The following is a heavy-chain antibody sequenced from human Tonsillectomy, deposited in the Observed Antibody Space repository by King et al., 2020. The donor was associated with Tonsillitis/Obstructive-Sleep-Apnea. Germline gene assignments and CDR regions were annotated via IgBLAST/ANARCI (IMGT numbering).Heavy chain of an antibody. CDR1: GFSFTTSGVG. Sequence: ITLKESGPTLVKPTQTLTLTCAFSGFSFTTSGVGVSWIRQPPGKALEWLALIYWDDDKRYRPSLKSRLTITKGTSRNQVVLTMTNMDPVDTGTYYCAHTTAWPRYYMDVWGKGTPVTASS. V-gene: IGHV2-5*02. CDR3: AHTTAWPRYYMDV. J-gene: IGHJ6*03. CDR2: IYWDDDK. D-gene: IGHD1-14*01.